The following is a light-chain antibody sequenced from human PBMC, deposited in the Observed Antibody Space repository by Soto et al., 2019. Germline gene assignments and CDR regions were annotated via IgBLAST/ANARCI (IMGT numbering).Light chain of an antibody. V-gene: IGKV3-11*01. J-gene: IGKJ1*01. CDR2: DAS. Sequence: EIVLTQSPATLSLSPGERATLSCRASQSVSSYLAWYQQKPGQAPRLLIYDASNRATGIPARFSGSGSGTDFTLPISSLEPEDFAVYYCQQRRGFGQGTKVEIK. CDR3: QQRRG. CDR1: QSVSSY.